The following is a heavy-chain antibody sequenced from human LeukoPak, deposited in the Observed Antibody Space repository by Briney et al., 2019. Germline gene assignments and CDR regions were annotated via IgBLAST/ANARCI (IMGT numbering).Heavy chain of an antibody. V-gene: IGHV4-61*05. J-gene: IGHJ4*02. CDR3: ASGHGSCTNGVCRDY. Sequence: PSETLSLTCTVSGGSISSSSYYWGWIRQPPGKGLEWIGYIYYSGSTNYNPSLKSRVTISVDTSKNQFSLKLSSVTAADTAVYYCASGHGSCTNGVCRDYWGQGTLVTVSS. CDR2: IYYSGST. D-gene: IGHD2-8*01. CDR1: GGSISSSSYY.